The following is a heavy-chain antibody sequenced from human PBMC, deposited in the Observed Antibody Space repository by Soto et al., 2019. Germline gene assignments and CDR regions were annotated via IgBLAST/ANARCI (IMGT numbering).Heavy chain of an antibody. D-gene: IGHD1-26*01. CDR2: MNPNNGNA. CDR1: GFTFITYD. J-gene: IGHJ5*02. Sequence: ASVKVSCKASGFTFITYDFRCVRQAAGQVLEWMVLMNPNNGNAVFAQKFRGRINITRNTSISTAYLELSSLTSDDSAVYFCARGKERSGPYYLDPWGQGTQANVSS. V-gene: IGHV1-8*01. CDR3: ARGKERSGPYYLDP.